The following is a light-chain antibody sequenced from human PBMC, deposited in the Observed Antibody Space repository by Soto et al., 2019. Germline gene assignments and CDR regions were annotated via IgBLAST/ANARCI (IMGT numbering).Light chain of an antibody. CDR1: SRDVGGYNY. Sequence: QSALTQPASVSGSPGQSITISCTGTSRDVGGYNYVSWHQQHPGKAPKVIITEVSNRPSGVSNRFSGSKSGNTASLTISGLQAEDEADYYCSSYISSITCVVFGGGTKLTVL. V-gene: IGLV2-14*01. CDR2: EVS. CDR3: SSYISSITCVV. J-gene: IGLJ2*01.